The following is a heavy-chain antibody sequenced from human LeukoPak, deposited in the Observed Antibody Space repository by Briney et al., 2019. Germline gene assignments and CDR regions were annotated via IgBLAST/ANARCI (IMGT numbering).Heavy chain of an antibody. J-gene: IGHJ4*02. CDR3: ARGLGGTGDY. V-gene: IGHV3-74*01. Sequence: PGRSLRLSCVASGXTFSSYGLHWVRQAPGKGLVWVSRLNSDGSSTIYADSVKGRFTISRDNAKNTLYLQMNSLRAEDTAVYYCARGLGGTGDYWGQGTLVTVSS. D-gene: IGHD3-10*01. CDR2: LNSDGSST. CDR1: GXTFSSYG.